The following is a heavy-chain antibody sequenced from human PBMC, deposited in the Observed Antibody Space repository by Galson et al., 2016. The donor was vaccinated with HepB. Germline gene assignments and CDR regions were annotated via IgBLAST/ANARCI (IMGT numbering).Heavy chain of an antibody. Sequence: SVKVSCKASGYTFTSYAMHXXRQAXXQRLXXMGXXNAGNGNTKYSQKFQGRVTIARDTSASTAYMELSSLRSEDTAVYYCARDRGAPAAISNYNWFDPWGQGTLVTVSX. CDR3: ARDRGAPAAISNYNWFDP. V-gene: IGHV1-3*01. J-gene: IGHJ5*02. CDR1: GYTFTSYA. CDR2: XNAGNGNT. D-gene: IGHD2-2*01.